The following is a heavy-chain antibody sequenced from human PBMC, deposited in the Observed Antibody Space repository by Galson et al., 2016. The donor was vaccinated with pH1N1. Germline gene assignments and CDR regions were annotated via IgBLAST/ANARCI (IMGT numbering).Heavy chain of an antibody. Sequence: SLRLSCAASGFTFSSYAMTWVRQAPGKGLEWVSGINDGGGSTYNANSVKGRFTVSRDNAKNTLYLQMNSLRSEDTAVYYCAKVSGESFFGAGSYVYLGKWGQGTLVTVSS. CDR2: INDGGGST. D-gene: IGHD3-10*01. CDR1: GFTFSSYA. CDR3: AKVSGESFFGAGSYVYLGK. V-gene: IGHV3-23*01. J-gene: IGHJ4*02.